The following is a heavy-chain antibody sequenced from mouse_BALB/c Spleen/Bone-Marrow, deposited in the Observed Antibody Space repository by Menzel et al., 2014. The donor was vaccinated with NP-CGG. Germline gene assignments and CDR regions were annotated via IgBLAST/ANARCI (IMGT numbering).Heavy chain of an antibody. D-gene: IGHD1-1*01. V-gene: IGHV1S135*01. Sequence: VQLKESGPELVKPGASVKVSCKASGYAFTSYNMYWVKQSPGESLEWIGYIDPYNGGTSYNQKFKGKATLTVDKSSSTAYMHLNSLTSEDSAVYYCASYGSIHGAMDYWGQGTSVTDTS. CDR1: GYAFTSYN. CDR2: IDPYNGGT. J-gene: IGHJ4*01. CDR3: ASYGSIHGAMDY.